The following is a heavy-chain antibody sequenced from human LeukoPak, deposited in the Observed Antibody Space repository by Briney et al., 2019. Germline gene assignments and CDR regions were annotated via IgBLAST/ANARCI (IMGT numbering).Heavy chain of an antibody. J-gene: IGHJ4*02. CDR2: INQDGSEK. CDR3: ASDDYCSGGDCYHY. CDR1: GFSFSSYG. D-gene: IGHD2-15*01. V-gene: IGHV3-7*01. Sequence: GGSVRLSCAASGFSFSSYGMSWVRQPPGKGLEWVANINQDGSEKYHVDSVKGRFTISRDNAKNSLYLQMNSLRVEDTAVYYCASDDYCSGGDCYHYWGQGTLVTVSS.